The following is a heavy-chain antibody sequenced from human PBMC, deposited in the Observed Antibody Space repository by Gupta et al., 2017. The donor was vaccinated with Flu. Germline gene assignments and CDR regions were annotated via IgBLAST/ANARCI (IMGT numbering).Heavy chain of an antibody. CDR3: STISYSPTGDY. D-gene: IGHD3-10*01. CDR2: IYRGENT. J-gene: IGHJ4*02. Sequence: EVQLVESGGGLVQPGGSLRLSCAASGFTLSSGYISWLRQAPGKGMELISLIYRGENTEYTDSVKGRFTLSRDKNTVYLQMNSLRVEDTAVYYWSTISYSPTGDYWGQGTLVTVSS. V-gene: IGHV3-66*02. CDR1: GFTLSSGY.